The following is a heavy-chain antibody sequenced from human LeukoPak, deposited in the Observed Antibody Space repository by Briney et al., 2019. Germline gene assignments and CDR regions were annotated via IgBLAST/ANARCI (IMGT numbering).Heavy chain of an antibody. D-gene: IGHD1-26*01. CDR2: ITSSNNYI. J-gene: IGHJ4*02. CDR3: AREGTWSCYYDY. CDR1: GFTFSSYS. V-gene: IGHV3-21*01. Sequence: GGSLRLSCAASGFTFSSYSMNWVRQAPGKGLEWVSSITSSNNYIYYGDSVKGRFTISRDDAKNSLFLQMNSLRAEDTAVYYCAREGTWSCYYDYWGQGTLVTVSS.